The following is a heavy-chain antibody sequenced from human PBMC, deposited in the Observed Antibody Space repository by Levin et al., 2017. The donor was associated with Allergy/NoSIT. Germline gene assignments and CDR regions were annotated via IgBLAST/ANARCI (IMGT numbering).Heavy chain of an antibody. CDR2: MYASADSI. CDR3: ARSSRGYGTFDY. CDR1: GFSFRSYA. V-gene: IGHV3-23*01. J-gene: IGHJ4*02. D-gene: IGHD5-12*01. Sequence: GGSLRLSCAASGFSFRSYAMSWVRQAPGKGLEWVSAMYASADSIYYSDSVKGRFTISKDSSKNTLYLHMNSLRADDTAVYYCARSSRGYGTFDYWGQGTLVTVSS.